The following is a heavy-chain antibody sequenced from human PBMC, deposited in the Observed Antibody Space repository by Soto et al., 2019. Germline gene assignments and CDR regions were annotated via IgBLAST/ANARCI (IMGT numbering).Heavy chain of an antibody. CDR1: GFTFSSYG. Sequence: QVQLVESGGGVVQPGRSLRLSCAASGFTFSSYGMHWVRQAPGKGLEWVAVISYDGSNKYYADSVKGRFTISRDNSKNTLYLQMNSPRAEDTAVYYCAKCPINSYGYYYYYYYGTDVWGQGTTVTVSS. V-gene: IGHV3-30*18. J-gene: IGHJ6*02. CDR2: ISYDGSNK. D-gene: IGHD5-18*01. CDR3: AKCPINSYGYYYYYYYGTDV.